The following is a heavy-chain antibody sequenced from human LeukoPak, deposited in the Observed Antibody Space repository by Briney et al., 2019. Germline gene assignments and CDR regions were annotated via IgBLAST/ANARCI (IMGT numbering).Heavy chain of an antibody. CDR2: ISGSSGNI. D-gene: IGHD1-26*01. CDR1: GFTFSSYG. CDR3: GRDGDSATTLNY. Sequence: TGGSLRLSCAASGFTFSSYGMSWVRQAPGKGLEWVSSISGSSGNIYYADSVKGRFTTSRVNAKNTLYLQMNILTAEDTAVYYCGRDGDSATTLNYWGQGTLVTVSS. J-gene: IGHJ4*02. V-gene: IGHV3-21*04.